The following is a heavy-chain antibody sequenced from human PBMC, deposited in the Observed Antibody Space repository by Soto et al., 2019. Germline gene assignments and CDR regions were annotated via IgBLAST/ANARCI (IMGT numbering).Heavy chain of an antibody. J-gene: IGHJ4*02. CDR1: GVSISSGDYY. V-gene: IGHV4-30-4*01. Sequence: SETLSLTCTVSGVSISSGDYYWSWIRQPPGKGLEWIGYIYYSENTYSNPSLKSRVTISVDTSKNQFSLKLSSVTAADTSVYYCARSVVPAAIHLFDYWGQGTLVTVSS. CDR2: IYYSENT. CDR3: ARSVVPAAIHLFDY. D-gene: IGHD2-2*01.